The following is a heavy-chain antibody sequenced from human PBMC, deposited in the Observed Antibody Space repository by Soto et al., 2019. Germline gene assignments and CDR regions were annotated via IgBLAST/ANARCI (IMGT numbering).Heavy chain of an antibody. CDR3: ATRSPAFDY. CDR2: ISTDKGKT. Sequence: ASVKVSCKTSGYTFTSFGISWVRQAPGQGLEWMGWISTDKGKTNYAQKFQGRVTMTTDTSTSTAYMELRSLRSDDTAVYYCATRSPAFDYWGQGTLVTSPQ. CDR1: GYTFTSFG. V-gene: IGHV1-18*01. J-gene: IGHJ4*02.